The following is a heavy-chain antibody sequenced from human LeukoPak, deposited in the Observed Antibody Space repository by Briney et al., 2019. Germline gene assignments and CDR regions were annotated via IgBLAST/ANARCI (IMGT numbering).Heavy chain of an antibody. J-gene: IGHJ6*04. V-gene: IGHV3-7*03. CDR1: GFPFSNSW. CDR2: INKDGGGI. Sequence: GGSLRLSCAVSGFPFSNSWMYWVRQAPGKGLEGVANINKDGGGISYVDSVKGRFIISRDNARNSLYLQMNSLRVEDTAVYFCAGGNSMDVWGKGPAVTVSS. D-gene: IGHD1/OR15-1a*01. CDR3: AGGNSMDV.